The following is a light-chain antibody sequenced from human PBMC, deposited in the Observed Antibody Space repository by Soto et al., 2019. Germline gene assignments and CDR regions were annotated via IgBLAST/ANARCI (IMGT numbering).Light chain of an antibody. CDR2: GAS. J-gene: IGKJ5*01. CDR1: QSVSSN. V-gene: IGKV3-15*01. Sequence: ETVMTQSPATLSVSPGERATLSCRSSQSVSSNLAWYQQTPGQAPRLLRYGASTRATGIPARFSGSGSGTEFTLTISSLQSEDFAVYYCQQYNNWPPITFGQGTRLEIK. CDR3: QQYNNWPPIT.